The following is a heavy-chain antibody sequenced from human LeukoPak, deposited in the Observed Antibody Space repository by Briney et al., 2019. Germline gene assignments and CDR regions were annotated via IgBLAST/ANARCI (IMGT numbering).Heavy chain of an antibody. CDR1: GFTFSSYS. CDR3: AREHMIVGALSLFDYGMDV. Sequence: PGGSLRLSCAASGFTFSSYSMNWVRQAPGKGLEWVSYISSSSSTIYYADSVKGRFTISRDNAKNSLYLQMNSLRAEDTAVYYCAREHMIVGALSLFDYGMDVWGQGTTVTVSS. J-gene: IGHJ6*02. CDR2: ISSSSSTI. V-gene: IGHV3-48*01. D-gene: IGHD3-22*01.